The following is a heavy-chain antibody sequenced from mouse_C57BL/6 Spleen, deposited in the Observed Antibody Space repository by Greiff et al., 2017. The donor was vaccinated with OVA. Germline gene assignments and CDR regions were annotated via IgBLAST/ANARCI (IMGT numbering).Heavy chain of an antibody. Sequence: EVQLVESGAELVRPGASVKLSCTASGFNFKDDYMHWVKQRPEQGLEWIGWIDPENGDTEYASQFQGKVTITTDTSSNTAYLQLSSLTSEDTAVYYCATHSSYVDYAMDYWGQGTSVTVSS. CDR3: ATHSSYVDYAMDY. J-gene: IGHJ4*01. V-gene: IGHV14-4*01. CDR1: GFNFKDDY. CDR2: IDPENGDT. D-gene: IGHD1-1*01.